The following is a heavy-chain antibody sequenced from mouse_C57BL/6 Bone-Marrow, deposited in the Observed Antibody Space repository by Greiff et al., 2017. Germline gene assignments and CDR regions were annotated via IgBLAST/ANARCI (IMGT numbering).Heavy chain of an antibody. V-gene: IGHV1-82*01. Sequence: QVQLQQSGPELVKPGASVKISCKASGYAFSSSWMNWVKQRPGKGLEWIGRIYPGDGDTNYNGKFKGKATLAADKSSSTAYMQLSSLRSEDSAVYFCLLRSCFDYWGQGTTLTVSS. CDR1: GYAFSSSW. J-gene: IGHJ2*01. CDR2: IYPGDGDT. D-gene: IGHD1-1*01. CDR3: LLRSCFDY.